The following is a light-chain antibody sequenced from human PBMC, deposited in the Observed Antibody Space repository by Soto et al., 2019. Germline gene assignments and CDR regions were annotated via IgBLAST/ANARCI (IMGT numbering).Light chain of an antibody. Sequence: EVVMTQSPATVSVFPGEGVTLSCRASQTINTDLAWYQQKPGQAPRLLIYGASTRATGVPDRFSGGGSGTEFTLTISSLQSEDFAFYYCQQNNKWPPVTFGGGTKVEIK. CDR3: QQNNKWPPVT. V-gene: IGKV3-15*01. CDR1: QTINTD. J-gene: IGKJ4*01. CDR2: GAS.